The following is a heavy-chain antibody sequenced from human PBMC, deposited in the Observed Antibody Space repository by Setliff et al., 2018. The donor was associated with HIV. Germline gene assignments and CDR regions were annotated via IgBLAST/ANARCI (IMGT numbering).Heavy chain of an antibody. V-gene: IGHV1-2*02. Sequence: ASVKVSCKASGYTFTGYCIHWVRQAPGQGLEWMGWINPNSGGTNYAQNFQGRVTMTRVTSISTAYMEMSRLRSDDTAMYYCARESSGWSPPYYGMDVWGQGTTVTVSS. D-gene: IGHD6-19*01. J-gene: IGHJ6*02. CDR2: INPNSGGT. CDR3: ARESSGWSPPYYGMDV. CDR1: GYTFTGYC.